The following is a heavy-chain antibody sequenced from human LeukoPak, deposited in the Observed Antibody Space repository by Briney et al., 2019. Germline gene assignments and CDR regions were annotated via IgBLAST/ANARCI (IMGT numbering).Heavy chain of an antibody. J-gene: IGHJ4*02. Sequence: GGSLRLSCAASGFTFSTYAMSWVRQAPGKGLEWVSTISPTGGSTYYADSVKGRFTISRDNSRNTLYLQMSSLRADDTAVYYCARGLSHYYDSSGYSDYWGQGTLVTVSS. CDR2: ISPTGGST. D-gene: IGHD3-22*01. CDR1: GFTFSTYA. CDR3: ARGLSHYYDSSGYSDY. V-gene: IGHV3-23*01.